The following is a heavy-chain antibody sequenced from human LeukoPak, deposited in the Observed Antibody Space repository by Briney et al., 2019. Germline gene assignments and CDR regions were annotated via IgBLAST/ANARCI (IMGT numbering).Heavy chain of an antibody. CDR3: ARAPRARSIAVAGPA. CDR2: ISSSSSYI. Sequence: PGGSLRLSCAASGFTFSSYSMNWVRQAPGKGLEWVSSISSSSSYIYYADSVKGRFTISRDNAKNSLYLQMNSLRAEGTAVYYCARAPRARSIAVAGPAWGQGTLVTVSS. D-gene: IGHD6-19*01. CDR1: GFTFSSYS. J-gene: IGHJ5*02. V-gene: IGHV3-21*01.